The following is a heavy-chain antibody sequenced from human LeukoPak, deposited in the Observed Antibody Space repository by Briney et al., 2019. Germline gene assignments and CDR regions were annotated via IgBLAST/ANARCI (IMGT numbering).Heavy chain of an antibody. CDR3: ARAHTSAPGTLFDY. CDR1: GYTFSSYY. CDR2: INPSGTST. V-gene: IGHV1-46*01. J-gene: IGHJ4*02. D-gene: IGHD3-3*01. Sequence: GASVKVSRKASGYTFSSYYMHWVRQAPGQGLEWMGRINPSGTSTSYAQKFQGRVTVTRDTSTSTLYMELGSLTSEDTALYYCARAHTSAPGTLFDYWGQGTLVTVSS.